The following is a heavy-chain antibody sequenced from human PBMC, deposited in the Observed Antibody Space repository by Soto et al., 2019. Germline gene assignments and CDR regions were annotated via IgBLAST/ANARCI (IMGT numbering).Heavy chain of an antibody. Sequence: SETLSLTCTVSGGSISSSSYYWGWIRQPPGKGLEWIGSIYYSGSTYYNPSLKSRVPISVDTSKTQFSLKLSSVTAADTAVYYCARWSMVATHFDYWGQGTLVTVSS. CDR1: GGSISSSSYY. D-gene: IGHD5-12*01. CDR2: IYYSGST. J-gene: IGHJ4*02. V-gene: IGHV4-39*01. CDR3: ARWSMVATHFDY.